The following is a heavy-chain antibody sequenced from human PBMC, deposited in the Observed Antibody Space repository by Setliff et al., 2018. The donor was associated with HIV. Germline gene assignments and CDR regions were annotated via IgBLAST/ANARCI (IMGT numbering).Heavy chain of an antibody. D-gene: IGHD3-3*02. CDR3: ASKSVTDHFYYVDV. CDR1: GFTVSNNY. Sequence: LRLSCAASGFTVSNNYMKWVRQAPGKGLEWVSLIYSGGGTYYADSVKGRFSISRDNAQNSLYLQMNSLRDDDTAVYYCASKSVTDHFYYVDVWGKGTTVTVSS. J-gene: IGHJ6*03. V-gene: IGHV3-53*01. CDR2: IYSGGGT.